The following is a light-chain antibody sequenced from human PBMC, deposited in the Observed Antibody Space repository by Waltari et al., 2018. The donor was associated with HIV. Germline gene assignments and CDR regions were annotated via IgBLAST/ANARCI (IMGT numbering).Light chain of an antibody. J-gene: IGLJ7*01. CDR1: VLPKQY. V-gene: IGLV3-25*03. Sequence: SYELTQPRSVSVSPGQTARITCPGDVLPKQYAYWYQQKPGQAPVVVISKDSERPSGIPERFSGSSSGTTVTLTISGVQAEDEADYYCQSADSSGTYAVFGGGTQLTVL. CDR2: KDS. CDR3: QSADSSGTYAV.